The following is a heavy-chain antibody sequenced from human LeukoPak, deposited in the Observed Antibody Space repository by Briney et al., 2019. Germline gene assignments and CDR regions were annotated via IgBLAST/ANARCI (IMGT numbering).Heavy chain of an antibody. CDR1: GYSIRSGYY. D-gene: IGHD3-10*01. J-gene: IGHJ4*02. CDR3: TKGRGI. CDR2: IYHSGGT. V-gene: IGHV4-38-2*02. Sequence: SETLSLTCTVSGYSIRSGYYWGWIRQPPGKGLEWIGSIYHSGGTYYNPSLKSRVTISVDTSKNQSSLKLSSVTAADTAVYYCTKGRGIWGQGTLVTVSS.